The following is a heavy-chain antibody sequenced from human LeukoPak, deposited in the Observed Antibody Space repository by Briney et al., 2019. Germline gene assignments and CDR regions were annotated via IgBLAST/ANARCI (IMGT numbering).Heavy chain of an antibody. V-gene: IGHV3-9*01. CDR1: GFTFDDYA. CDR2: ISWNSGSI. D-gene: IGHD3-22*01. J-gene: IGHJ4*02. Sequence: GGSLRLSCAASGFTFDDYAMHWVRHAPGKGLEWVSGISWNSGSIGYADSVKGRFTISRDNAKNSLYLQMNSLRAEDTALYYCAKDRYYYDSNGFDYWGQGTLVTVSS. CDR3: AKDRYYYDSNGFDY.